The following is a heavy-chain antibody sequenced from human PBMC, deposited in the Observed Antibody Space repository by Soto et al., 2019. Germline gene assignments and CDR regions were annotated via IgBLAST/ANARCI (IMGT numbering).Heavy chain of an antibody. CDR2: IWYDGSNK. V-gene: IGHV3-33*01. D-gene: IGHD3-3*01. Sequence: GGSLRLSCAASGFTFSSYGMHWVRQAPGKGLEWVAVIWYDGSNKYYADSVKGRFTISRDNSKNTLYLQMNSLRAEDTAVYYCARDGPGFLEWLPDGMDVWGQGTTVTVSS. CDR1: GFTFSSYG. J-gene: IGHJ6*02. CDR3: ARDGPGFLEWLPDGMDV.